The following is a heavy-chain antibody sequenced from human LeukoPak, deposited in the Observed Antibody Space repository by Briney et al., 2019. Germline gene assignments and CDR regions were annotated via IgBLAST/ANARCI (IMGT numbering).Heavy chain of an antibody. Sequence: KSSQTLSLTCSVSGGSISISGFYWNWIRQLPGTGLEWIGYTYNSGNTYYNPSFGSRVTISTDTSMNQFFLKSHSVTAADTAVYYCARSSGWRDAFDFWGRGTMVTVSS. J-gene: IGHJ3*01. CDR1: GGSISISGFY. V-gene: IGHV4-31*03. CDR3: ARSSGWRDAFDF. CDR2: TYNSGNT. D-gene: IGHD6-19*01.